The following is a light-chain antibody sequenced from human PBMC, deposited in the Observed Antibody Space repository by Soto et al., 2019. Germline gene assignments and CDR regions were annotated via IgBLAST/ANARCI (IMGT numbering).Light chain of an antibody. J-gene: IGLJ2*01. CDR2: DVN. CDR3: ASYTRTTTLV. V-gene: IGLV2-14*01. CDR1: ISDIGGYNF. Sequence: ALTQPASVSGSPGQSITISCTGTISDIGGYNFISWYQHHPGKAPKLVIYDVNNRPSGISYRFSGSKSGNTASLTISGLQAEDEADYYCASYTRTTTLVFGGGTQLTVL.